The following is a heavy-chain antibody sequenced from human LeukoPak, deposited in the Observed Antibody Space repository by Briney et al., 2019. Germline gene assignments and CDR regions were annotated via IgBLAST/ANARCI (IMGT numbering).Heavy chain of an antibody. D-gene: IGHD6-13*01. CDR1: GFTVSSNY. CDR2: IYSGGST. CDR3: ARDLFAAAGTLDY. V-gene: IGHV3-53*01. J-gene: IGHJ4*02. Sequence: GGSLRLSCAASGFTVSSNYMSWVRQAPGKGLVWVSVIYSGGSTYYADSVKGRFTISRDNSKNTLYLQMNSLRAEDTAVYYCARDLFAAAGTLDYWGQGTLVTVSS.